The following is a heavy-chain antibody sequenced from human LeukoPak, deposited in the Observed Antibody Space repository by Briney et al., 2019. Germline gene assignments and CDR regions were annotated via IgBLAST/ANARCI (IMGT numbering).Heavy chain of an antibody. Sequence: SLRLSCAASGFTFDDYAMHWVRQAPGKGLEWVSGISWNSGSIGYADSVKGRFTISRDNAKNSLYLQMNSLRAEDTALYYCARAPYYYDSSGYGTHFDYWGQGTLVTVSS. J-gene: IGHJ4*02. V-gene: IGHV3-9*01. D-gene: IGHD3-22*01. CDR2: ISWNSGSI. CDR3: ARAPYYYDSSGYGTHFDY. CDR1: GFTFDDYA.